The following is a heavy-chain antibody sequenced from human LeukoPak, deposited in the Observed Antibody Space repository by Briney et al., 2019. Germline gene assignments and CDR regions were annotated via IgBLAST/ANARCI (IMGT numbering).Heavy chain of an antibody. V-gene: IGHV3-66*04. J-gene: IGHJ4*02. CDR3: ARHMGPF. CDR2: IYSGGST. D-gene: IGHD3-10*01. CDR1: GFTFTSYT. Sequence: GGSLRLSCAASGFTFTSYTMNWVRQAPGKGLEWVSVIYSGGSTYYAGSVKGRFTISRDNSKNTLYLQMNSLRAEDTAVYYCARHMGPFWGQGTLVTVSS.